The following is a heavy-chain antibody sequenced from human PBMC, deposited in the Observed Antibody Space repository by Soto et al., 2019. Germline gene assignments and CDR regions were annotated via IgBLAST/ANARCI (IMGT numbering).Heavy chain of an antibody. V-gene: IGHV3-21*01. J-gene: IGHJ6*02. Sequence: PLGSLRLSCAASGFTFSSYSRNWVRQAPGKGLEWVSSISSSSSYIYYADSVKGRFTISRDNAKNSLYLQMNSLRAEDTAVYYCARDPPESYGMDVWGQGTTVTVSS. CDR3: ARDPPESYGMDV. CDR1: GFTFSSYS. CDR2: ISSSSSYI.